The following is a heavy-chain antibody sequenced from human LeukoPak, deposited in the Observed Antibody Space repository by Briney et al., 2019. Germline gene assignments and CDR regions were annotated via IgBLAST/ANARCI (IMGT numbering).Heavy chain of an antibody. V-gene: IGHV4-34*01. D-gene: IGHD3-22*01. CDR2: SDHSGST. CDR1: GGSFSGYF. Sequence: SETLSLTCAVYGGSFSGYFWTWIRQPPGKGLEWIGESDHSGSTNYNSSLKSRVTISVGTSRNQFSLKLTSVTAADSAVYYCARGPPTSYYDGDGYYFFDDWGLGTLVTVSS. CDR3: ARGPPTSYYDGDGYYFFDD. J-gene: IGHJ4*02.